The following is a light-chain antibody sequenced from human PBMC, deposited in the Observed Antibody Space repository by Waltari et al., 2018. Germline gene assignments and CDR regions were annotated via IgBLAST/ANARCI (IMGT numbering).Light chain of an antibody. CDR1: KTIHGR. CDR2: TAS. J-gene: IGKJ1*01. V-gene: IGKV1-5*03. CDR3: QQYYNYLT. Sequence: DIQMTQSPSTLPASVGDRVTITCRASKTIHGRLAWYQPKPENAPKLLIYTASSLESGVPSRFSGSGSGTEFTLTISSLQPDDFGTYYCQQYYNYLTFGQGTKVEIK.